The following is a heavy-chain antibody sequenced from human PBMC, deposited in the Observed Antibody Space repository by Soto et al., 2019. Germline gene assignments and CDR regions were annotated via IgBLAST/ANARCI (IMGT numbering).Heavy chain of an antibody. J-gene: IGHJ4*02. CDR2: ISAYNGNT. CDR1: GYTFTSYG. D-gene: IGHD3-16*02. CDR3: ARVYYDYIWGSYRYKEVDY. V-gene: IGHV1-18*01. Sequence: QVQLVQSGAEVKKPGASVKVSCKASGYTFTSYGISWVRQAPGQGLEWMGWISAYNGNTNYAQKLQGRVTMTTDTSTSTAYMVLRSLRSDDTAVYYCARVYYDYIWGSYRYKEVDYWGQGTLVTVSS.